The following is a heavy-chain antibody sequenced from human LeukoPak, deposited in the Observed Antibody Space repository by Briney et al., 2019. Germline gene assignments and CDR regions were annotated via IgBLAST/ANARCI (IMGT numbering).Heavy chain of an antibody. D-gene: IGHD5-18*01. CDR3: ARVGRYSYAHNS. Sequence: GGSLRLSCAASGFTFRYSAMSWVRQAPGKGLEWVANIKQDGSEKYYVDSVKGRFTISRDNAKNSLFLQMNSLRAEDTAVYYCARVGRYSYAHNSWGQGTLVTVSS. V-gene: IGHV3-7*01. CDR2: IKQDGSEK. CDR1: GFTFRYSA. J-gene: IGHJ4*02.